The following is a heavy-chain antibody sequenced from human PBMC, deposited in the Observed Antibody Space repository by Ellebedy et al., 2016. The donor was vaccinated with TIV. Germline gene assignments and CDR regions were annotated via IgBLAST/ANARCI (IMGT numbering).Heavy chain of an antibody. D-gene: IGHD4-17*01. V-gene: IGHV5-51*01. CDR1: GYNFTTHW. Sequence: GGSLRLSCKGSGYNFTTHWIAWVRQMPAKGLEWMGIIYPGDSDARYSPSLQGQVSILADKSVSTASLQWSSLKASDSAMYYCARESRVTGWFDLWGQGTLVIVSS. CDR2: IYPGDSDA. CDR3: ARESRVTGWFDL. J-gene: IGHJ5*02.